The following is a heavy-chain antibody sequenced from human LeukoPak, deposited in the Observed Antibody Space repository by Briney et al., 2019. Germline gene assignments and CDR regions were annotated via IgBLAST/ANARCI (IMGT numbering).Heavy chain of an antibody. Sequence: SETLSLTCTVSGGSISSYYWSWIRQPAGKGLEWIGHIYTSESTNYNPSLKSRVTISVDTSKNQFSLKLSSVTAADTAVYYCAREPIYDILTGSNPYWGQGTLVTVSS. D-gene: IGHD3-9*01. CDR2: IYTSEST. J-gene: IGHJ4*02. CDR3: AREPIYDILTGSNPY. CDR1: GGSISSYY. V-gene: IGHV4-4*07.